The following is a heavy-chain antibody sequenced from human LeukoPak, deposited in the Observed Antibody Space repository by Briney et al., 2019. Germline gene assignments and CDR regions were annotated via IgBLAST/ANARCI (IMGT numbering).Heavy chain of an antibody. J-gene: IGHJ4*02. CDR1: GGSISSGDYY. V-gene: IGHV4-30-4*08. CDR2: IYYSGST. CDR3: ARGTGDGTDSFDY. Sequence: PSETRSLTCTVSGGSISSGDYYWSWIRQPPGRGLEWIGYIYYSGSTYYYPSLKSRVTISVDTSKNPFSLKLSSVTAADTAVYYCARGTGDGTDSFDYWGQGTLVTVSS. D-gene: IGHD7-27*01.